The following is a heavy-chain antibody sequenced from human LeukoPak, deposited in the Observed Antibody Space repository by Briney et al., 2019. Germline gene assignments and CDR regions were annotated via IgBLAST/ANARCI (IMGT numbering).Heavy chain of an antibody. CDR1: GGSISSSNW. CDR2: IYHSGST. Sequence: PSGTLSLTCAVSGGSISSSNWWSWVRQPPGKGLEWIGEIYHSGSTNYNPSLKSRVTISVDKSKNQFSLKLSSVTAADTAVYYCAREPSGYYRNWFDPWGQGTLVTVSS. D-gene: IGHD3-22*01. J-gene: IGHJ5*02. CDR3: AREPSGYYRNWFDP. V-gene: IGHV4-4*02.